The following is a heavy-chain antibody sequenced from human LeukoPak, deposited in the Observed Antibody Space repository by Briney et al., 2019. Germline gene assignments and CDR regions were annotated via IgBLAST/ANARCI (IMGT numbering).Heavy chain of an antibody. J-gene: IGHJ4*02. CDR3: AQLGKKDY. CDR1: GGSISSGSYY. Sequence: PSQTLSLTCTVSGGSISSGSYYWSWIRQPAGKGLEWIGRIYTSGSTNYHPSLKSRVTISVDTSKNQFSLKLSSVTAADTAVYYCAQLGKKDYWGQGTLVTVSS. D-gene: IGHD7-27*01. V-gene: IGHV4-61*02. CDR2: IYTSGST.